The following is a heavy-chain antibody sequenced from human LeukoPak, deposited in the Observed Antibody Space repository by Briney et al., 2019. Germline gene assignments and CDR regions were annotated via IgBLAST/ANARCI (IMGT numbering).Heavy chain of an antibody. J-gene: IGHJ3*02. Sequence: PSETLSLTCTVSGGSISSGGYYWSWIRQPPGKGLEWIGYIYHSGSTYYNPSLKSRVTISVDRSKNQFSLKLSSVTAADTAVYYCARVTEGEDAAFDIWGQGTMVTVSS. CDR2: IYHSGST. D-gene: IGHD3-16*01. CDR3: ARVTEGEDAAFDI. V-gene: IGHV4-30-2*01. CDR1: GGSISSGGYY.